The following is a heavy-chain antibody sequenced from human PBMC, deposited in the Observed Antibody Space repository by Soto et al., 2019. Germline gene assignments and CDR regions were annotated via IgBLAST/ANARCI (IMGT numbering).Heavy chain of an antibody. V-gene: IGHV1-69*06. J-gene: IGHJ4*02. CDR1: GGTFSSYA. Sequence: SVKVSCKASGGTFSSYAISWVRQAPGQGLEWMGGIIPIFGTANYAQKFQGRVTITADKSTSTAYMELSSLRSEDTAVYYCASVDTASRGFWGSFDYWGQGTLVTVSS. CDR2: IIPIFGTA. D-gene: IGHD5-18*01. CDR3: ASVDTASRGFWGSFDY.